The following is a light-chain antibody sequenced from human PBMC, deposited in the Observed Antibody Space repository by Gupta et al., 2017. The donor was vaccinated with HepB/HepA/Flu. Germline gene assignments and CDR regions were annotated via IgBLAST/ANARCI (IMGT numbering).Light chain of an antibody. CDR2: KKN. V-gene: IGLV3-1*01. Sequence: SYDLTQPPSVSVPPGPTAQVHCSGDKLGDKYPCWYQQKAAQSPILVIDKKNKRPSGITERFSGSASANTATLTISGTQAMDEGDYLCQAGDSSVVFGGGTKRTVL. CDR3: QAGDSSVV. CDR1: KLGDKY. J-gene: IGLJ2*01.